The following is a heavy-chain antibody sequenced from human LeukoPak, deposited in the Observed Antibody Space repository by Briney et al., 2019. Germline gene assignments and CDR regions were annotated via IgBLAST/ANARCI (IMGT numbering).Heavy chain of an antibody. CDR1: GYILTELS. J-gene: IGHJ4*02. CDR2: FDPEDGET. Sequence: ASVKVSCKVYGYILTELSMHWVRQAPGKGLECLGGFDPEDGETIYAQKFQGRVTMTEDTSTDTAYMELSSLRSEDTAVYYCATGRYYDSSGYYYEGGYWGQGTLVTVSS. CDR3: ATGRYYDSSGYYYEGGY. D-gene: IGHD3-22*01. V-gene: IGHV1-24*01.